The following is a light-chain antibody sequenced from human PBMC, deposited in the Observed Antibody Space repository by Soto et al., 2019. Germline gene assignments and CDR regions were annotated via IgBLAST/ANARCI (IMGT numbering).Light chain of an antibody. V-gene: IGKV1-9*01. CDR2: AAS. J-gene: IGKJ2*03. CDR1: QGIGSY. CDR3: QHLYTYPYS. Sequence: DIQLTQSPSLSSAFVGDRVTITCRASQGIGSYLAWYQQQPGKPPKFLIYAASTLHSDVPSRFSGSGSVTEFTLTISSLQLEDFATYYCQHLYTYPYSFGQGNRLEI.